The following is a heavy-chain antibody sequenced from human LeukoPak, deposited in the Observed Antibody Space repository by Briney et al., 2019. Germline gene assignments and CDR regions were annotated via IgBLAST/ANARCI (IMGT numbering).Heavy chain of an antibody. J-gene: IGHJ4*02. CDR1: GFTFSSYS. D-gene: IGHD3-3*01. CDR2: ISSSSSYI. V-gene: IGHV3-21*01. CDR3: AREGGFLEWLLSAFDY. Sequence: PGGSLRLSCAASGFTFSSYSMNWVRQAPGKGLEWVSSISSSSSYIYYADSVKGRFTISRDNAKNSLYLQMNSLRAEDTAVYYCAREGGFLEWLLSAFDYWGQGTLVTVSS.